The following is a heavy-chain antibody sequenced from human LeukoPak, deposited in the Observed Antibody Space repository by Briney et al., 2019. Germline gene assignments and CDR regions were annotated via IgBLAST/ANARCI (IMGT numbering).Heavy chain of an antibody. CDR3: TRSISGSYYYGMDV. CDR1: GFTFGDYA. V-gene: IGHV3-49*03. D-gene: IGHD3-10*01. CDR2: IRGKAYGGTT. J-gene: IGHJ6*02. Sequence: GGSLRLSCTASGFTFGDYAMSWFRQAPGKGLEWVGFIRGKAYGGTTEYAASVKGRFTISRDDSKSIAYLQMNSLKTEDTAVYYCTRSISGSYYYGMDVWGQGTTVTVSS.